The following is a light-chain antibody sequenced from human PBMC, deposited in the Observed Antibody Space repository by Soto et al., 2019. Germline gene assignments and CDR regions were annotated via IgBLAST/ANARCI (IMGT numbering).Light chain of an antibody. CDR1: QNIDRD. Sequence: DIQMTQSPSSLSASVGDRVTITCRASQNIDRDLNWYQQKPGKAPKLLVYAASILQYGVPSRFSGSGSGTDFTLTISCLQSEDFATYYCQQYYTYPQTFGQGTKLEIK. V-gene: IGKV1-39*01. CDR3: QQYYTYPQT. CDR2: AAS. J-gene: IGKJ2*01.